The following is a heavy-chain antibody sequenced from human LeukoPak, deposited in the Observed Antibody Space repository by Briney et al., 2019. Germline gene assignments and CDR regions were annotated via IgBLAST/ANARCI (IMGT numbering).Heavy chain of an antibody. CDR2: ISAYNGNT. V-gene: IGHV1-18*01. Sequence: ASVKVSCKASGYTFTSYGISWVRQAPGQGLEWMGWISAYNGNTNYAQKLQGRVTMTTDTSTSTAYMELRSLRSDDTAVYHCARDCSSTSCYINLDYWGQGTLVTVSS. D-gene: IGHD2-2*02. CDR1: GYTFTSYG. J-gene: IGHJ4*02. CDR3: ARDCSSTSCYINLDY.